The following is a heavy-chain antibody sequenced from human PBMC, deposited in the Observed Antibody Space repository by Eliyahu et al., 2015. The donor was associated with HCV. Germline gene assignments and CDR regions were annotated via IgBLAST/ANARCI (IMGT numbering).Heavy chain of an antibody. D-gene: IGHD3-10*01. V-gene: IGHV4-30-4*08. CDR3: ARDNRGSGSYYLPYFDY. J-gene: IGHJ4*02. CDR2: IYYSGST. CDR1: GGSISXGDYY. Sequence: QVQLQESGPGLVKPSQTLSLTCTVSGGSISXGDYYWSWIRQPPGKGLEWIGYIYYSGSTYYNPSLKSRVTISVDTSKNQFSLKLSSVTAADTAVYYCARDNRGSGSYYLPYFDYWGQGTLVTVSS.